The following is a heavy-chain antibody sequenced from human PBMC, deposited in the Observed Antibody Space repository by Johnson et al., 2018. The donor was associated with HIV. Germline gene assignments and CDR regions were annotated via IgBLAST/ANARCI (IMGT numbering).Heavy chain of an antibody. CDR3: GSLGDGHQKGAFEI. V-gene: IGHV3-7*01. D-gene: IGHD3-16*01. CDR2: INHDVSAI. Sequence: VQLVESGGGVVHPGKSLRLSCVGSGFTFSHNWMSWVRQAPGKGPEWVANINHDVSAIHYVDSVKGRFTISRDNAKRSLFLQMNSLRVEDTAVYFCGSLGDGHQKGAFEIWGHGTMVTVSS. J-gene: IGHJ3*02. CDR1: GFTFSHNW.